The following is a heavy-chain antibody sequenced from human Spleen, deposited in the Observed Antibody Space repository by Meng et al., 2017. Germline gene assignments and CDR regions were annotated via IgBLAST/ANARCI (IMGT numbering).Heavy chain of an antibody. CDR2: INAGDGNT. D-gene: IGHD6-25*01. CDR3: ARDEDISAAGKLFGDY. CDR1: GDTFSGYA. V-gene: IGHV1-3*01. J-gene: IGHJ4*02. Sequence: QGQVVRSGAEVKKPGASVKISCKASGDTFSGYAMHWVRQAPGQRLEWMGWINAGDGNTKYSRKFQGRVTITRDTSASTAYMELSGLRSDDTAMYYCARDEDISAAGKLFGDYWGQGTLVTVSS.